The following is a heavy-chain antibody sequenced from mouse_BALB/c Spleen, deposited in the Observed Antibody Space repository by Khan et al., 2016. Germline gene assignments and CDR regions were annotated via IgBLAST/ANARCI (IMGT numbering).Heavy chain of an antibody. V-gene: IGHV3-2*02. Sequence: EVQLQESGPGLVKPSQSLSLTCTVTGYSITSDYAWNWIRQFPGNKLEWMGYISYSGNTSYNPSLKSRISITRDTSKNQFFLQLNSVTTEDTSTYYCARAPPRWYFDVWGAGTTVTVSS. CDR3: ARAPPRWYFDV. CDR1: GYSITSDYA. CDR2: ISYSGNT. J-gene: IGHJ1*01.